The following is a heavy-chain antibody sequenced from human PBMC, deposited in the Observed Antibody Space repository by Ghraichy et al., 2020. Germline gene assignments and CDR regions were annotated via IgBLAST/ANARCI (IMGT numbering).Heavy chain of an antibody. CDR2: ISGSGGST. Sequence: GESLNISCAASGFTFSSYAMSWVRQAPGKGLEWVSAISGSGGSTYYADSVKGRFTISRDNSKNTLYLQMNSLRAEDTAIYYCAKDSPVLNFDYWGQGTLVTVSS. V-gene: IGHV3-23*01. D-gene: IGHD2-8*01. CDR1: GFTFSSYA. CDR3: AKDSPVLNFDY. J-gene: IGHJ4*02.